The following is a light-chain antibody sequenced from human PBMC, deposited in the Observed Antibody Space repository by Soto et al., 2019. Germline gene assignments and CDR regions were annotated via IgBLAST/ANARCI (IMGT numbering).Light chain of an antibody. CDR3: HQSYSIPLT. V-gene: IGKV1-39*01. CDR1: QSISGY. CDR2: TTS. J-gene: IGKJ4*01. Sequence: DIQMTQSPSSLSASVGDRVTITCRTSQSISGYLNWFQQKPGRPPKLLIYTTSNLHGGVPSRFSGSGSGTDFTLTISSLQPEDFATYYCHQSYSIPLTFGGGTKVEI.